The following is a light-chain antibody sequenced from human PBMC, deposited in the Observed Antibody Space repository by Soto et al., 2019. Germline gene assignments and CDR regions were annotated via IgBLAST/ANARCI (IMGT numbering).Light chain of an antibody. V-gene: IGKV3-15*01. CDR3: QHYKNWHPKYT. Sequence: EIVMTQSPATLSVSPGERATLSCRASQSVSSNLAWYQQKPGQAPRLLIYGASTRATGIPDRFSGSGSGTEFTLTISSLQSEDFAVSYWQHYKNWHPKYTFGQGTKLEIK. CDR1: QSVSSN. CDR2: GAS. J-gene: IGKJ2*01.